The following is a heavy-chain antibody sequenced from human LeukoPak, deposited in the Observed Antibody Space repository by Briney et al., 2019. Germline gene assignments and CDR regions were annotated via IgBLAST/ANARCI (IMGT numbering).Heavy chain of an antibody. D-gene: IGHD1-26*01. CDR1: GYTFTGYY. Sequence: ASVKVSCKASGYTFTGYYMHWVRQAPGQGLEWMGWINPNSGGTNYAQKFQGRVTMTRDTSISTAYMDLSRLRSDDTAVYYCARDLQWELPRGDAFDIWGQGTMITVSS. CDR3: ARDLQWELPRGDAFDI. CDR2: INPNSGGT. J-gene: IGHJ3*02. V-gene: IGHV1-2*02.